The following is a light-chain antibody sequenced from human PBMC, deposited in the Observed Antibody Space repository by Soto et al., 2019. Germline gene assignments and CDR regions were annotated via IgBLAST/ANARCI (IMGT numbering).Light chain of an antibody. J-gene: IGLJ1*01. CDR1: SSDVGGYNY. V-gene: IGLV2-8*01. CDR3: SSYAGSSNV. Sequence: QSVLTQPPSASGSPGQSVAISCTGTSSDVGGYNYVSWYQQHPGKAPKLMIYEVNKRPSGVPDRFSGSKSGNTASLPVSGLQAEDEADYYCSSYAGSSNVFGTGTKLTV. CDR2: EVN.